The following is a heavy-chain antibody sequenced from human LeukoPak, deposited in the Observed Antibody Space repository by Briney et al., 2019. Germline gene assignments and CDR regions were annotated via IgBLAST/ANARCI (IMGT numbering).Heavy chain of an antibody. CDR1: GFTFDDYA. CDR3: AKGYYYDSSGYWSADAFDI. J-gene: IGHJ3*02. D-gene: IGHD3-22*01. V-gene: IGHV3-9*03. Sequence: GGSLRLSCAASGFTFDDYAMHWVRQAPGKGLEWVSGISWNSGSIGYADSVKGRFTISRDNAKNSLYLQMNSLRAEDMALYYCAKGYYYDSSGYWSADAFDIWGQGTMVTVSS. CDR2: ISWNSGSI.